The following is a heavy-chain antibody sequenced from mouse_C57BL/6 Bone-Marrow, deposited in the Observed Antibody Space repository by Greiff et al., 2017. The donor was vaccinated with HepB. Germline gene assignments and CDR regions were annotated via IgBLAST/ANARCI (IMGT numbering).Heavy chain of an antibody. CDR1: GYTFTDYY. Sequence: EVQLQQSGPVLVKPGASVKMSCKASGYTFTDYYMNWVKQSHGKSLEWIGVINPYNGGTSYNQKFKGKATLTVDKSSSTAYMELNSLTSEDSAVYYCARRLWLRREGYFDVWGTGTTVTVSS. D-gene: IGHD2-2*01. CDR2: INPYNGGT. V-gene: IGHV1-19*01. CDR3: ARRLWLRREGYFDV. J-gene: IGHJ1*03.